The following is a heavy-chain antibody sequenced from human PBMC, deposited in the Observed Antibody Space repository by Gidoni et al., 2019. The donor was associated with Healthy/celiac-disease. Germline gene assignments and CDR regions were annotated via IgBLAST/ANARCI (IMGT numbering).Heavy chain of an antibody. CDR2: IGTAGDT. CDR1: GFTFLSYD. V-gene: IGHV3-13*01. Sequence: EVQLVESGGGLVQPGGSLRLSCAASGFTFLSYDMHWVRQATGKGLEWGYGIGTAGDTYYPGSVKGRFTISRENAKNSLYLQMNSLRAEDTAVYYCARELQFSTYDTALHGAFDIWGQGTMVTVSS. D-gene: IGHD3-22*01. J-gene: IGHJ3*02. CDR3: ARELQFSTYDTALHGAFDI.